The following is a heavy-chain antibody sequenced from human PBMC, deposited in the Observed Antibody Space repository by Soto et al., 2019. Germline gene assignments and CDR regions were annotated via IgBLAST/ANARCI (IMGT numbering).Heavy chain of an antibody. V-gene: IGHV1-69*08. D-gene: IGHD3-16*01. J-gene: IGHJ6*03. Sequence: QVQLVQSGAEVKKPGSSVKVSCKASGGTFSSYTISWVRQAPGQGLEWMGRIIPILGIANYAQKFQGRVTITADKSTSTAYMELSSLRSEDTAVYYCAREKLLKDYGRYYMDVWGKGTTVTVSS. CDR3: AREKLLKDYGRYYMDV. CDR2: IIPILGIA. CDR1: GGTFSSYT.